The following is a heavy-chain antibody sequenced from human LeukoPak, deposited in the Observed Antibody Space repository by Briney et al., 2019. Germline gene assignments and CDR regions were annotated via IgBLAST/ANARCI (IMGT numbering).Heavy chain of an antibody. Sequence: GGSLRLSCAASGFTVSSNYMSGVRQAPGKGLEWVSVIYSGGSTYYADSVKGRFTISRDNSKNTLYLQMNSLRAEDTAVYYCARFTYYDFWSGYLAFSRYGMDVWGQGTTVTVSS. CDR3: ARFTYYDFWSGYLAFSRYGMDV. V-gene: IGHV3-53*01. CDR1: GFTVSSNY. CDR2: IYSGGST. J-gene: IGHJ6*02. D-gene: IGHD3-3*01.